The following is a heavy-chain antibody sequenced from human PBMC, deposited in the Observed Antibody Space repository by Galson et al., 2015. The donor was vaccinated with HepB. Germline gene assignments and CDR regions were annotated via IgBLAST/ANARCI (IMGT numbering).Heavy chain of an antibody. CDR3: ARDRQSGTYGDYNYMDV. V-gene: IGHV1-18*01. J-gene: IGHJ6*03. Sequence: SVKVSCKASGYTFNKYGISWVRQAPGQGLEWMGWISTKRGNTKHAQNFQGRVTMTTETSTNTAYMELRSLRSADTAFYYCARDRQSGTYGDYNYMDVWGKGTTVTVSS. D-gene: IGHD1-26*01. CDR1: GYTFNKYG. CDR2: ISTKRGNT.